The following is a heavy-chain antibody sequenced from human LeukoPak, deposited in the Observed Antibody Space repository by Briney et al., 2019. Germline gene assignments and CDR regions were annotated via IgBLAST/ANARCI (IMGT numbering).Heavy chain of an antibody. CDR3: ARMIYDYVWGSYRYTPFDY. V-gene: IGHV5-51*01. D-gene: IGHD3-16*02. Sequence: GESLKISCKGSGYSFTSYWIGWVRQMPGKGLEWMGIIYPGGSDTRYSPSFQGQVTISADKSISTAYLQWSSLKASDTAMYYCARMIYDYVWGSYRYTPFDYWGQGTLVTVSS. J-gene: IGHJ4*02. CDR1: GYSFTSYW. CDR2: IYPGGSDT.